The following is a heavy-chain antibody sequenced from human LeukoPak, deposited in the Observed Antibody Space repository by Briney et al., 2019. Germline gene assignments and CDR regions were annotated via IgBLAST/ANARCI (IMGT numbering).Heavy chain of an antibody. CDR3: ARDSSSAFDY. CDR1: GGTFSSYA. D-gene: IGHD6-6*01. CDR2: IIPIFGRA. Sequence: SVKVSCKASGGTFSSYAISWVRQAPGQGLEWMGGIIPIFGRANYAEKFQGRVTITADESTSTPYMELSSLRSEDTAVYSCARDSSSAFDYWGQGTLVTVSS. J-gene: IGHJ4*02. V-gene: IGHV1-69*13.